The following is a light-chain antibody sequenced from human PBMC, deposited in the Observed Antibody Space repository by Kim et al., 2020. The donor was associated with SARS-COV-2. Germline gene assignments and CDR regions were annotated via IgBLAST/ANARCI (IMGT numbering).Light chain of an antibody. CDR1: SSNIGSNF. J-gene: IGLJ3*02. CDR2: KDN. Sequence: GQRVTISCSGSSSNIGSNFVYWYQQLPGAAPKLLIDKDNQRPSWVPDRFSGSKSGTSASLAISGLRSKDEADYYCAAWDDSLSGQVFGGGTQLTVL. CDR3: AAWDDSLSGQV. V-gene: IGLV1-47*01.